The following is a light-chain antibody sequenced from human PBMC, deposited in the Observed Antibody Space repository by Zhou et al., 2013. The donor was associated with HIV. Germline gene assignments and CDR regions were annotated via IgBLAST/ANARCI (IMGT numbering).Light chain of an antibody. CDR1: QGISSA. V-gene: IGKV1-13*02. CDR2: DAS. J-gene: IGKJ4*01. CDR3: QQVNSYPPVT. Sequence: AIQLTQSPSSLSASVGDRVTITCRASQGISSALAWYQQKPGKAPKLLIYDASSLESGVPSRFSGSGSGTEFTLTISSPQPEDLATYYCQQVNSYPPVTFGGGTKVEIK.